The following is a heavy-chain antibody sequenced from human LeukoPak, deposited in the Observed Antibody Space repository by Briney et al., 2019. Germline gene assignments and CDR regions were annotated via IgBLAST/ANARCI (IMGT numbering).Heavy chain of an antibody. CDR3: ARDHCSGGSCYQSN. D-gene: IGHD2-15*01. Sequence: SETLSLTCTVSGGSISDYYWSWIRQPAGKGLEWIGRVYSSGSTSGSANYNPSLKSRVTMSVDTSKKQFSLNLTSVTAADTAVYYCARDHCSGGSCYQSNWGQGTLVTVSS. CDR2: VYSSGSTSGSA. V-gene: IGHV4-4*07. CDR1: GGSISDYY. J-gene: IGHJ4*02.